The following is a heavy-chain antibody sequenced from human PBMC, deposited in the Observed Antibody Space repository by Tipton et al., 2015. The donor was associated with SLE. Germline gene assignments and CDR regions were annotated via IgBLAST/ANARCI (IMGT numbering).Heavy chain of an antibody. D-gene: IGHD2-21*02. CDR2: IHYSGGT. J-gene: IGHJ4*02. V-gene: IGHV4-28*03. CDR1: DYSISTSNW. Sequence: TLSLTCAVSDYSISTSNWWGWIRQPPGMPLEWIGYIHYSGGTYYNPSLKSRVTMSVDTSKNQFSLKLSSVTAADTAGYYCAREGADDCLDYWGQGTLVTVSS. CDR3: AREGADDCLDY.